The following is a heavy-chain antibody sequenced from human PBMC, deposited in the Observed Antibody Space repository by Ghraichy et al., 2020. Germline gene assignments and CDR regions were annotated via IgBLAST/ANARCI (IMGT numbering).Heavy chain of an antibody. CDR2: ISGTSTLI. CDR3: VKDDTTNSYRYFHY. V-gene: IGHV3-11*01. D-gene: IGHD1-26*01. Sequence: GGSLRLSCAASGFSFRDSFMSWVRRAPGKGLEWLSYISGTSTLIHYSDSVKGRFTISRDNARKSLFLQMNSLKPEDTAVYYCVKDDTTNSYRYFHYWGLGTQVTVSS. J-gene: IGHJ4*02. CDR1: GFSFRDSF.